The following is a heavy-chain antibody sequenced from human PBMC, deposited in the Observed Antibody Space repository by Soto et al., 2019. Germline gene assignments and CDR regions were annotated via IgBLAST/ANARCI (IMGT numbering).Heavy chain of an antibody. D-gene: IGHD3-10*01. V-gene: IGHV3-11*01. CDR3: ARESFMVRGATD. J-gene: IGHJ4*02. CDR2: ISSSGSTI. CDR1: GFTFSDYY. Sequence: LILSCSASGFTFSDYYMSWIRQAPGKGLEWVSYISSSGSTIYYADSVKGRFTISRDNAKNSLYLQMNSLRAEDTAVYYCARESFMVRGATDWGQGTLVTVSS.